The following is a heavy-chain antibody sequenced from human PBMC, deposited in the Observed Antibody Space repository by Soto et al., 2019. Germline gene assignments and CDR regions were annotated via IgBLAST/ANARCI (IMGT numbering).Heavy chain of an antibody. CDR1: GVSIPIPY. D-gene: IGHD3-16*01. V-gene: IGHV4-59*11. CDR3: TVGGAGHPFDY. Sequence: QVQLQESGPGLVKPSETLSLTSMVSGVSIPIPYWTWIRQPPGKGLEWIGNIHYSGSTNYSPSLTGRVIISVDTSENQSSLKLSSVTTADTAVYYCTVGGAGHPFDYWGQGTLVTVSS. J-gene: IGHJ4*02. CDR2: IHYSGST.